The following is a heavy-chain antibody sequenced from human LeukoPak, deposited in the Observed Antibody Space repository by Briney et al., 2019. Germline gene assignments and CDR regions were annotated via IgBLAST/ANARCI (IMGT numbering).Heavy chain of an antibody. CDR3: AKDLLYYDSSGGIDY. CDR1: GFTSDDYA. J-gene: IGHJ4*02. V-gene: IGHV3-9*02. D-gene: IGHD3-22*01. Sequence: GGSLRLSCAASGFTSDDYAMHWVRHAPGKGLERVSGISWNSGSIGYADSVKGRFTISRDNAKNSLYLQMNSLRAEDTALYYCAKDLLYYDSSGGIDYWGQGTLVTVSS. CDR2: ISWNSGSI.